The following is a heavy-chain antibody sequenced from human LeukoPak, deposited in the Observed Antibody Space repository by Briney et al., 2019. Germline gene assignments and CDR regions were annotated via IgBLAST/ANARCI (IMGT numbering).Heavy chain of an antibody. CDR2: IYYSGTT. J-gene: IGHJ5*02. D-gene: IGHD2-8*02. Sequence: SETLSLTCTVSGGSTISSSYNWGWIRQPPGKGLEWIGTIYYSGTTYYNPSLQSRVTISVDTSKNEFSLKVNSVTAADTAVYYCARLPTGFPNWFDPWGQGTRVTVSS. V-gene: IGHV4-39*01. CDR1: GGSTISSSYN. CDR3: ARLPTGFPNWFDP.